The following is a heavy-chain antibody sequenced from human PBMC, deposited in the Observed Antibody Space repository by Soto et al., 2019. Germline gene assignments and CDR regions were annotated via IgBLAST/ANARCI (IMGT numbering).Heavy chain of an antibody. Sequence: SETLFLTCSVSGGSLSISNYQWGWIRQPPGKGLEWIGEINHSGSTNYNPSLKSRVTISVDTSKNQFSLKLSSVTAADTAVYYCASTGYSSGWRGYWGQGTLDTVSS. V-gene: IGHV4-39*07. J-gene: IGHJ4*02. CDR2: INHSGST. D-gene: IGHD6-19*01. CDR3: ASTGYSSGWRGY. CDR1: GGSLSISNYQ.